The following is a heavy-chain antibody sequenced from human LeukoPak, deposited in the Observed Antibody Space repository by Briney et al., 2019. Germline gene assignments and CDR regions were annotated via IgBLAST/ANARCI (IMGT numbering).Heavy chain of an antibody. Sequence: GASVKVSCKASGYTFTNYGISWVRQATGQGLEWMGWMNPGSGDTAYAQKFQGRVTMTRDTSMSTAYMELNSLGSEDTAIYYCARGLGDYNTDWFPVSGYWGQGTPVTVSS. CDR2: MNPGSGDT. V-gene: IGHV1-8*02. CDR1: GYTFTNYG. D-gene: IGHD3-9*01. J-gene: IGHJ4*02. CDR3: ARGLGDYNTDWFPVSGY.